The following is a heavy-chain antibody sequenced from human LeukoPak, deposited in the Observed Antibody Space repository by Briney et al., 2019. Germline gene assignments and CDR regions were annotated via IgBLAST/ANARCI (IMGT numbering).Heavy chain of an antibody. CDR2: IYPDGSDT. J-gene: IGHJ4*02. D-gene: IGHD2-2*01. CDR3: ARGYCSSISCYRFDY. CDR1: GYSFTTFW. Sequence: GESLKISCKGSGYSFTTFWIGWARQMPGKGLEWMGIIYPDGSDTRYSPSFQGQVTISADKSISTAYLQWSSLKASDTAMYYCARGYCSSISCYRFDYWGQGTLVTVSS. V-gene: IGHV5-51*01.